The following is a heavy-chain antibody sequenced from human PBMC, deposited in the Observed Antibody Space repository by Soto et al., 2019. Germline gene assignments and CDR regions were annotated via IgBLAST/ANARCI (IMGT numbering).Heavy chain of an antibody. CDR1: GGTFSSYA. D-gene: IGHD3-22*01. CDR2: IIPIFGTA. J-gene: IGHJ5*02. V-gene: IGHV1-69*12. Sequence: QVQLVQSGAEVKKPGSSVKVSCKASGGTFSSYAITWVRQAPGQGLEWMGGIIPIFGTANYAQKFQGRVTIAAAEPTRTAYMERSSLRSEDTAVYYCARDRGPSSGYYPYWFDPWGQGTLVTVSS. CDR3: ARDRGPSSGYYPYWFDP.